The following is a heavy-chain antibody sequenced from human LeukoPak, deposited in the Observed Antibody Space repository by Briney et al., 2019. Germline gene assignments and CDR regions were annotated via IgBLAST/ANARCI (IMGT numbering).Heavy chain of an antibody. CDR1: GGSVSSGSYY. CDR3: ARDWASSSGLDY. V-gene: IGHV4-61*01. J-gene: IGHJ4*02. Sequence: SETQSLTCTVSGGSVSSGSYYWSWIRQPPGKGLEWIGYIYHSGSTNYNPSLRSRVTISVDTSKNQFSLKLSSATAADTAVYYCARDWASSSGLDYWGQGTLVTVSS. CDR2: IYHSGST. D-gene: IGHD6-6*01.